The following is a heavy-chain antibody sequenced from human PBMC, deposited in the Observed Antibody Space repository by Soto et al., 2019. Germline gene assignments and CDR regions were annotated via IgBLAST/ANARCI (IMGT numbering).Heavy chain of an antibody. Sequence: ASVKVSCKASGYTFTGYYMHWVRQAPGQGLEWMGWINPNSGGTNYAQKFQGWVTMTRDTSISTAYMELSRLRSDDTAAYYCARDQGSGWYSTAFDIWGQGTMVTVSS. CDR3: ARDQGSGWYSTAFDI. J-gene: IGHJ3*02. V-gene: IGHV1-2*04. D-gene: IGHD6-19*01. CDR1: GYTFTGYY. CDR2: INPNSGGT.